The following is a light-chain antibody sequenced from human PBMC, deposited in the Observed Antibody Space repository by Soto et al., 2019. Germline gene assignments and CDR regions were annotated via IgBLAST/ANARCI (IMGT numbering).Light chain of an antibody. CDR3: QQYNSDSRT. CDR2: DAS. Sequence: DIQITQSPSTLSASVGDRVTITCRASQSISTWLAWYQQKPGNAPKLLIFDASNLESGVPSRFSGSGSGTEFTLTIDSLQPDDFATYYCQQYNSDSRTFDQGTKVDIK. CDR1: QSISTW. V-gene: IGKV1-5*01. J-gene: IGKJ1*01.